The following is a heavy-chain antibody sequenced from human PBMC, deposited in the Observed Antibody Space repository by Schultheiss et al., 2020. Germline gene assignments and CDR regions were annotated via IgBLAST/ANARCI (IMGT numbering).Heavy chain of an antibody. CDR3: ARGTEIVVVPDAFDI. CDR1: GGSISSGAYY. V-gene: IGHV4-61*08. J-gene: IGHJ3*02. CDR2: IYSSGST. D-gene: IGHD3-22*01. Sequence: SETLSLTCTVSGGSISSGAYYWSWIRQPPGKGLEWIGRIYSSGSTNYNLSLKSRVTMSVDTSKKQFSLKLNSVTAADTAVYYCARGTEIVVVPDAFDIWGQGTMVTVSS.